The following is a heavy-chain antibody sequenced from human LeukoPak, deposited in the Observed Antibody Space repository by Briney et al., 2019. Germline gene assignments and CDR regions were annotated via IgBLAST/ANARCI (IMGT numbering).Heavy chain of an antibody. CDR2: INPNSGGT. Sequence: ASVKVSCKASGYTFSGYYMHWVRQAPGQGLEWMGWINPNSGGTNYAQKFQGRVTMTEDTSTDTAYMELSSLRSEDTAVYYCATDTPKQRYNGMDAWGQGTTVTVSS. CDR3: ATDTPKQRYNGMDA. J-gene: IGHJ6*02. D-gene: IGHD6-25*01. V-gene: IGHV1-2*02. CDR1: GYTFSGYY.